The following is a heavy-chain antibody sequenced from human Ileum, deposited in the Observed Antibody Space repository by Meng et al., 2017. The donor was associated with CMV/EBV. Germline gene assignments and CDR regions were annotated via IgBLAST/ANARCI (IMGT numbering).Heavy chain of an antibody. J-gene: IGHJ4*02. Sequence: GGSLRLSCAASGFTFSSYWMSWVRQAPGKGLEWVANIKQDGSEKYYVDSVKGRFTISRDNAKNSLYLQMSSLRAEDTAVYYCARDPPYCSSTSCLSFGYWGQGTLVTVSS. V-gene: IGHV3-7*01. CDR3: ARDPPYCSSTSCLSFGY. D-gene: IGHD2-2*01. CDR2: IKQDGSEK. CDR1: GFTFSSYW.